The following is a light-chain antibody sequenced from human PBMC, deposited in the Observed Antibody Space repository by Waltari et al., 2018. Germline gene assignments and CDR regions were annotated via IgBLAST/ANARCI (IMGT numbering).Light chain of an antibody. CDR2: GAS. Sequence: EFVLTQSPGTLSLSPGERATHSCRASQSVSSNYLARYQQKPGKAPRLLIYGASSRATGIPDRFSGSGSGTDFTLTISRLEPEDFAVYYCQQYGSSLLTFGPGTKVDIK. CDR1: QSVSSNY. V-gene: IGKV3-20*01. J-gene: IGKJ3*01. CDR3: QQYGSSLLT.